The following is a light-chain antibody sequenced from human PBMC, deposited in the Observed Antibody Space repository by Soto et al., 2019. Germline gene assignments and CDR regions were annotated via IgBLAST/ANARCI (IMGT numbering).Light chain of an antibody. J-gene: IGKJ4*01. V-gene: IGKV3-20*01. Sequence: IVLTQSPGTLSLSPGDRATLSCRASQSVSSNYLGWYQQKPGQAPRLLLYGASSRAIGIPDRFSGSWSGTDFTLTISRLEPEDFAVYYCQQYDTSPPLTFGGGTKVEIK. CDR3: QQYDTSPPLT. CDR2: GAS. CDR1: QSVSSNY.